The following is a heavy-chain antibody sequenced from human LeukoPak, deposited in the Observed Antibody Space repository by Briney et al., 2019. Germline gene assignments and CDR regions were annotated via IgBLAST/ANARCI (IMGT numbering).Heavy chain of an antibody. V-gene: IGHV4-34*11. Sequence: SETLSLTCAVYGGSFSGYYWSWIRQPPGKGLEWIGYTIYSGNTNFNPSLMSRATISVDTSKNQFSLKLKSVTAADTAVYFCARDRGDSSSWYGRKWYFDVWGRGTLVTVSS. CDR3: ARDRGDSSSWYGRKWYFDV. CDR1: GGSFSGYY. J-gene: IGHJ2*01. D-gene: IGHD6-13*01. CDR2: TIYSGNT.